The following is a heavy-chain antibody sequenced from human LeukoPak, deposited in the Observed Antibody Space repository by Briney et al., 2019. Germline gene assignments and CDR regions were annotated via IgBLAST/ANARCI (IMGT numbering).Heavy chain of an antibody. J-gene: IGHJ4*02. CDR2: IYYSGST. Sequence: KPSETLSLTCTVSGGSISSYYWSWIRQPPGKGLEWIGYIYYSGSTNYNPSLKSRVTISIDTSKNQFSLKLSSVTAADTAVYYCARSDYDDYYFDYWGQGTLVTVSS. CDR3: ARSDYDDYYFDY. V-gene: IGHV4-59*01. D-gene: IGHD4-17*01. CDR1: GGSISSYY.